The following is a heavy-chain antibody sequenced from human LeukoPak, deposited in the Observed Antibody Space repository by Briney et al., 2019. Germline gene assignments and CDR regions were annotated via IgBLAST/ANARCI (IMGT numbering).Heavy chain of an antibody. J-gene: IGHJ4*02. Sequence: GGSLRLSCAASGFTLSTYAMSWVRQPPGKGLEWVAAISGAGGNTYYGDSVKGRFTISRDNSKNTLSLQMNSLRAEDTAVYYCAKGDSGGYGLYDYWGQGTLVTVSS. V-gene: IGHV3-23*01. CDR2: ISGAGGNT. D-gene: IGHD3-22*01. CDR3: AKGDSGGYGLYDY. CDR1: GFTLSTYA.